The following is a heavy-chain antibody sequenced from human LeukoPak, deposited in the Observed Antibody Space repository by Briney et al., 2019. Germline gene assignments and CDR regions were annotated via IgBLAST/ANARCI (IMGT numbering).Heavy chain of an antibody. Sequence: SVKVSCKASGGTFSSYAISWVRQAPGQGLEWMGGIIPIFGTANYAQKFQGRVTITADESTSTAYMELSSLRSEDTAVYYCARVRRDGYNSPDYWDQGTLVTVSS. J-gene: IGHJ4*02. V-gene: IGHV1-69*13. D-gene: IGHD5-24*01. CDR2: IIPIFGTA. CDR3: ARVRRDGYNSPDY. CDR1: GGTFSSYA.